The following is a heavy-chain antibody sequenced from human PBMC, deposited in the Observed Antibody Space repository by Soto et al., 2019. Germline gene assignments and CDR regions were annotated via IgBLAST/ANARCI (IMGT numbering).Heavy chain of an antibody. CDR2: IWYDGTNK. Sequence: QTGGCLRLSCAASGFTFSSHGMHWVRQAPGKGLEWVAVIWYDGTNKYYVDSVKGRFTISRDNARNSLYLQISSLRVEDTAMYYCARICYSSYLLHYCGRRRLFSDS. CDR1: GFTFSSHG. CDR3: ARICYSSYLLHY. V-gene: IGHV3-33*01. J-gene: IGHJ4*02. D-gene: IGHD6-13*01.